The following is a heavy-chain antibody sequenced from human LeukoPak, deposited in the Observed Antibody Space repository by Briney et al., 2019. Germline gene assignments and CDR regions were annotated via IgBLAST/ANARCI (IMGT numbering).Heavy chain of an antibody. V-gene: IGHV3-7*01. CDR1: GFTFSSYW. D-gene: IGHD6-13*01. CDR3: AKDLSSSWYFDY. J-gene: IGHJ4*02. CDR2: IKQDGSEK. Sequence: PGGSLRLSCAASGFTFSSYWMSWVRQAPGKGLEWVANIKQDGSEKYYADSVKGRFTISRDNSKNTLYLQMNSLRAEDTAVYYCAKDLSSSWYFDYWGQGTLVTVSS.